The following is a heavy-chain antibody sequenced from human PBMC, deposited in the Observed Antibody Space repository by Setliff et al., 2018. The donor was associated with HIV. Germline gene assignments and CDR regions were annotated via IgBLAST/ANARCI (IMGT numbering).Heavy chain of an antibody. J-gene: IGHJ6*03. V-gene: IGHV4-38-2*02. CDR1: GYSISSHY. CDR3: ARSDLDNGSGYFDYYSYYMDV. D-gene: IGHD3-22*01. CDR2: IYHSGST. Sequence: SETLSLTCTVSGYSISSHYWSWIRQPPGKELEWIGSIYHSGSTYYNPSLKSRVTISVDTSKNQFSLKLRSVTAADTAIYYCARSDLDNGSGYFDYYSYYMDVWGRGTTVTVSS.